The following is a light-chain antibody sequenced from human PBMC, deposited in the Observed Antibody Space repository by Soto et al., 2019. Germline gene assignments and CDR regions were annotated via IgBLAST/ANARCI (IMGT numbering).Light chain of an antibody. CDR3: QQSYSTTRT. CDR1: QSISSY. J-gene: IGKJ1*01. Sequence: DIHMTRSPSSLSASVGDRFTITCRASQSISSYLNWYQKKPGEAPKPLIYAAYTLQSGVPSRFSGGAFGTDFTLTISSLKHEDFETYYCQQSYSTTRTFGHGTKVDI. V-gene: IGKV1-39*01. CDR2: AAY.